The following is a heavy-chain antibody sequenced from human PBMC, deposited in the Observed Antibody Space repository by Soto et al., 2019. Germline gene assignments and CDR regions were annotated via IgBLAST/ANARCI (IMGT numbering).Heavy chain of an antibody. Sequence: PGVSLRLSCAASGFSFSDYWMYWVRQVPGKGLEWVSRIDSDGRSTAYADSVKGRFSISRDNAKNTLYLQMNNLRADDAAVYYCASRTSVTTFDHWGQGTLVTVSS. CDR1: GFSFSDYW. CDR3: ASRTSVTTFDH. V-gene: IGHV3-74*01. J-gene: IGHJ4*02. D-gene: IGHD4-17*01. CDR2: IDSDGRST.